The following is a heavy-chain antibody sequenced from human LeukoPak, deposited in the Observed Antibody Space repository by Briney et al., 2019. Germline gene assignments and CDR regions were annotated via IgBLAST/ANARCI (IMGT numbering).Heavy chain of an antibody. D-gene: IGHD2-15*01. V-gene: IGHV1-18*01. J-gene: IGHJ5*02. CDR3: ARRLLTKYCSGGSCYSDWFDP. Sequence: ASVKVSCKASGYTFTSYGISWVRQAPGQGLEGMGWISAYNGNTNSAQKLQGRVTMTTDTSTSTAYIELRSLRSDDTAVYYCARRLLTKYCSGGSCYSDWFDPWGQGALVTVSS. CDR1: GYTFTSYG. CDR2: ISAYNGNT.